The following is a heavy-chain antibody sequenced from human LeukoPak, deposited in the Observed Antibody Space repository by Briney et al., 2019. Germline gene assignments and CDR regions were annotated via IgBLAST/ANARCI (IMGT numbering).Heavy chain of an antibody. CDR3: ASGDQEFGNYWTWGKKKDDRFSGLDV. J-gene: IGHJ6*02. CDR2: VSYDGSRK. D-gene: IGHD3-16*01. V-gene: IGHV3-30*03. CDR1: GLTSTKTG. Sequence: PGGSLRLSCAISGLTSTKTGINWVRQAPGKGLEWVAVVSYDGSRKYYADSVTGRFTVARGNSKNTVYLQMNSLRGDDTALYYCASGDQEFGNYWTWGKKKDDRFSGLDVWGQGTPVTVSS.